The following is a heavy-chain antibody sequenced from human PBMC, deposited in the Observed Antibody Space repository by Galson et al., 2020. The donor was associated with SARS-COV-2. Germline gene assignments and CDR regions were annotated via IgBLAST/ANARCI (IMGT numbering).Heavy chain of an antibody. CDR1: GGSISSGGYS. Sequence: ASETLSLTCAVSGGSISSGGYSWSWIRQPPGKGLEWIGYIYHSGSTYYNPSLKSRVTISVDRSKNQFSLKLSSVTAADTAVYYCARDAGEVCPRAFDIWGQGTMVTVSS. CDR3: ARDAGEVCPRAFDI. D-gene: IGHD3-16*01. CDR2: IYHSGST. J-gene: IGHJ3*02. V-gene: IGHV4-30-2*01.